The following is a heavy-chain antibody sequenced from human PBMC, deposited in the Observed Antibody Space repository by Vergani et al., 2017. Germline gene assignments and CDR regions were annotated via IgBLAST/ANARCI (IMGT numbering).Heavy chain of an antibody. CDR3: ARGLVTTNFDY. J-gene: IGHJ4*02. CDR2: IYYSGST. Sequence: QVQLQQWGAGLLKPSETLSLTCAVYGGSFSGYYWSWIRQPPGKGLEWIGSIYYSGSTYYNPSLKSRVTISVDTSKNQFSLKLSSVTAADTAVYYCARGLVTTNFDYWGQGTLVTVSS. V-gene: IGHV4-34*01. CDR1: GGSFSGYY. D-gene: IGHD3-9*01.